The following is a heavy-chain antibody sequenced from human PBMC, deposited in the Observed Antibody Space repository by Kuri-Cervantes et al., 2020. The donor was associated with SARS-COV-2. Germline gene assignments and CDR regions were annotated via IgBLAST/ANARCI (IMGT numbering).Heavy chain of an antibody. CDR3: AGRQFIRGNFDY. V-gene: IGHV1-69*13. CDR1: GGTFSSYA. J-gene: IGHJ4*02. Sequence: SVKVSCKASGGTFSSYAISWVRQAPGQGLEWMGGIIPIFGTANYAQKFQGRVTITADESTSTAYMELISLRSEDTAVYYCAGRQFIRGNFDYWGQGTLVTVSS. D-gene: IGHD3-16*01. CDR2: IIPIFGTA.